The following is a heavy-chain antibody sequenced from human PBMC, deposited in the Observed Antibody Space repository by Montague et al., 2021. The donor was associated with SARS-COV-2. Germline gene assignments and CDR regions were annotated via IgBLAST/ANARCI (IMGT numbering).Heavy chain of an antibody. D-gene: IGHD2-15*01. CDR2: INYRGST. CDR3: ARNLVVHYWYGTDF. CDR1: GGSFSSYY. V-gene: IGHV4-59*01. Sequence: SETLSLTCTVAGGSFSSYYWSWFRQPPGKGLDWFGKINYRGSTNYNPSLKSRVTISVDTSKNQFSLNLSSVTAADTAVYYCARNLVVHYWYGTDFWGQGTTVTVPS. J-gene: IGHJ6*02.